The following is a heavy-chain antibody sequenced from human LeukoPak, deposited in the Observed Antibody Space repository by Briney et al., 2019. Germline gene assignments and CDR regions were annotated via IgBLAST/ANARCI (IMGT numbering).Heavy chain of an antibody. CDR1: GFTFSSYW. V-gene: IGHV3-7*01. D-gene: IGHD1-1*01. CDR3: ARDPQYNWNDAGLIY. Sequence: GGSLRLSCAASGFTFSSYWMSWVRQAPGKGLEWVANVKQDGSEKYYVDSVKGRFTISRDNAKNSLYLQMNSLRAEDTAVYYCARDPQYNWNDAGLIYWGQGTLVTVSS. J-gene: IGHJ4*02. CDR2: VKQDGSEK.